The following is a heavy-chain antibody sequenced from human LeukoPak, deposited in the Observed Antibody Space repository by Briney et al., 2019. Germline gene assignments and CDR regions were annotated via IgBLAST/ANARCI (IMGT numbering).Heavy chain of an antibody. J-gene: IGHJ4*02. V-gene: IGHV4-4*07. Sequence: SETLSLTCTVSGDSISSYYWSWIRQPAGKGLEWIGRIHPSGSTNCTPSLKSRVTLSVDTSKNQFSLKLSSVTAADTAVYYCARGPPPDFDYWGRGTLVTVSS. CDR2: IHPSGST. CDR3: ARGPPPDFDY. CDR1: GDSISSYY.